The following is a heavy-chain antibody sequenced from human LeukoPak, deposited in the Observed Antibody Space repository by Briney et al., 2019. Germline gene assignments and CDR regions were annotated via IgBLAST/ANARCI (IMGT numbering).Heavy chain of an antibody. CDR1: GGSISSSIYY. J-gene: IGHJ6*03. V-gene: IGHV4-39*07. CDR2: IYYSGST. D-gene: IGHD6-13*01. Sequence: SETLSLTCTVSGGSISSSIYYWGWIRQSPGKGLEWIGSIYYSGSTYYNPSLKSRVTISVDTSKNQFSLKLSSVTAADTAVYYCARGSRGIAAAGTGGAYYYYMDVWGKGTTVTISS. CDR3: ARGSRGIAAAGTGGAYYYYMDV.